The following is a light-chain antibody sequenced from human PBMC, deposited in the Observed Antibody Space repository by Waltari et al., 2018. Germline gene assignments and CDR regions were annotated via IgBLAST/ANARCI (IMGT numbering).Light chain of an antibody. CDR2: ANN. V-gene: IGLV1-51*02. Sequence: QSVLTQPPSVSAAPGQKVTISCSGSSSNIGNNYVSWYQQLPGTAPKLLIYANNWRPSGIPDRFSGSKSGTSATLGITGLQTGDEADYYCGTWDSSLSAGVFGGGTKLTVL. CDR1: SSNIGNNY. J-gene: IGLJ2*01. CDR3: GTWDSSLSAGV.